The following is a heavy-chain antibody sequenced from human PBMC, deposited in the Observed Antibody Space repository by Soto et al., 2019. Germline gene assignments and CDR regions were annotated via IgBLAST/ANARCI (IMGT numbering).Heavy chain of an antibody. D-gene: IGHD1-26*01. CDR3: ARGRPWELYDY. J-gene: IGHJ4*02. V-gene: IGHV4-59*01. CDR2: IYYSGST. CDR1: GGSISSYY. Sequence: QLQESGPGLVKPSETLSLTCTVSGGSISSYYWRWIRQPPGKGLEWIGYIYYSGSTNYNPSLKSRVTISVDTSKNQFSLRLTSMTAADTAVYYCARGRPWELYDYWGQGALVTVSS.